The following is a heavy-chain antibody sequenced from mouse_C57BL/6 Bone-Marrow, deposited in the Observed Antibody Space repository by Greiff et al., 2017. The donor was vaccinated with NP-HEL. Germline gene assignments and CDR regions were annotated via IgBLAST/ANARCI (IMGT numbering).Heavy chain of an antibody. V-gene: IGHV2-6*01. CDR2: IWGVGST. D-gene: IGHD3-3*01. CDR3: ASDAGTGGAMDY. J-gene: IGHJ4*01. CDR1: GFSLTSYG. Sequence: QVQLQQSGPGLVAPSQSLSITCTVSGFSLTSYGVDWVRQSPGKGLEWLGVIWGVGSTNYNSALKSRLSISKDNSKSQVFLKMNSLQTDDTAMYYCASDAGTGGAMDYWGQGTSVTVSS.